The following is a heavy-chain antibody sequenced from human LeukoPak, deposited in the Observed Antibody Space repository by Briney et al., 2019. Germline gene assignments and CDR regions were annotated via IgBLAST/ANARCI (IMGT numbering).Heavy chain of an antibody. Sequence: ASVKVSCKASGYTFTSYGISWVRQAPGQGLEWMGWISAYNGNTNYAQKLQGRVTMTTDTSTSTAYMELRSLRSDDTAVYYCARRSGIVGAKYFDCWGQGTLVTVSS. V-gene: IGHV1-18*01. CDR1: GYTFTSYG. CDR3: ARRSGIVGAKYFDC. CDR2: ISAYNGNT. J-gene: IGHJ4*02. D-gene: IGHD1-26*01.